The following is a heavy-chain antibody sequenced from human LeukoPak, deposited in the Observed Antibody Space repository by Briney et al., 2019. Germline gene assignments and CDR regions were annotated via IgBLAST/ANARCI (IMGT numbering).Heavy chain of an antibody. CDR2: IYHSGST. CDR3: ARGIPSSDLSYYYYYGMDV. V-gene: IGHV4-30-2*01. CDR1: GASISSGDYS. J-gene: IGHJ6*02. Sequence: PSETLSLTCTVSGASISSGDYSWSWIRQPPGKGLEWIGYIYHSGSTYYNPSLKSRVTISVDRSKNQFSLKLSSVTAADTAVYYCARGIPSSDLSYYYYYGMDVWGQGTTVTVSS. D-gene: IGHD2-2*01.